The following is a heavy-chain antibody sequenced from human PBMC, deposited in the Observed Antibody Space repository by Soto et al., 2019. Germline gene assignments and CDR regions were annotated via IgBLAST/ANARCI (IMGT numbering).Heavy chain of an antibody. Sequence: GGSLRLSCAASGFTFSSYAMSWVRQAPGKGLEWVSAISGSGGSTYYADSVKGRFTISRDNSKNTLYLQMNSLRAEDTAVYYCAKDRLAVRADFWSGYSYGMDVWGQGTTVTVSS. CDR1: GFTFSSYA. CDR2: ISGSGGST. V-gene: IGHV3-23*01. J-gene: IGHJ6*02. CDR3: AKDRLAVRADFWSGYSYGMDV. D-gene: IGHD3-3*01.